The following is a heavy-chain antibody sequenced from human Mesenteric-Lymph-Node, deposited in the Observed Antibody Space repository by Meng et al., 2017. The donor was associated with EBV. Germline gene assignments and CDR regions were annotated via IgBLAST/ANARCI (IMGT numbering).Heavy chain of an antibody. CDR3: ARDSTCGGDCYSIDY. V-gene: IGHV1-46*01. Sequence: QVQLVQSGAEVKKPGASVKVSCKASGYTFTSYYMHWVRQAPGQGLEWMGIINPSGGSTSYAQKFQGRVTMTRDTSTSTVYMELSSLRSEDTAVYYCARDSTCGGDCYSIDYWGQGTLVTVAS. J-gene: IGHJ4*02. CDR2: INPSGGST. D-gene: IGHD2-21*01. CDR1: GYTFTSYY.